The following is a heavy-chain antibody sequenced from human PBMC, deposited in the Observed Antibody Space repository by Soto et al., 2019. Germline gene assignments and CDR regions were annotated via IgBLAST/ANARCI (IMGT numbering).Heavy chain of an antibody. CDR2: IKQDGSEK. V-gene: IGHV3-7*01. D-gene: IGHD1-1*01. Sequence: PGGSLRLSCAASGFTFSTYWMNWVRQAPGKGLEWVANIKQDGSEKYYEDSVKGRFTISRDNSQNTLYLQMNSLRAEDTAVYFCVKAGTMAGTGTTPRSFDVWGRGTMVTVSS. CDR1: GFTFSTYW. J-gene: IGHJ3*01. CDR3: VKAGTMAGTGTTPRSFDV.